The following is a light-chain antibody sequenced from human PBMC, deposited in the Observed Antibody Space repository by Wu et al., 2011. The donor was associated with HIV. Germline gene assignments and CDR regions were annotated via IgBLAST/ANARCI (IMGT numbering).Light chain of an antibody. CDR2: MHP. V-gene: IGKV3-11*01. Sequence: RATLSCRASQSIGNYLAWYQQRPGQTPRLLSLMHPTGHCIHPGQCRGSGTDFTLTISSLESEDFALYYCQYRTTFGQGTRLESK. CDR1: QSIGNY. CDR3: QYRTT. J-gene: IGKJ5*01.